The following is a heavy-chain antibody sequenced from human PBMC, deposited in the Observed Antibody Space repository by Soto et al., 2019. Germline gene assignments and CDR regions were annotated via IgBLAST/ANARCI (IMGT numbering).Heavy chain of an antibody. Sequence: GGSLRLSCASSVFTFSSYWMSCVRHAPGKGLEWVANIKQDGSEKYYVDSVKGRFTISRDNAKNSLYLQMNSLRAEDTAVYYCARDQVTIGAFAIRGQGTMV. V-gene: IGHV3-7*03. CDR3: ARDQVTIGAFAI. D-gene: IGHD2-21*02. CDR1: VFTFSSYW. CDR2: IKQDGSEK. J-gene: IGHJ3*02.